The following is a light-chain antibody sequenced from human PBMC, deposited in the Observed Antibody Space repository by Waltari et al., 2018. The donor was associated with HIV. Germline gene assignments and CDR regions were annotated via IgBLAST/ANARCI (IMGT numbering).Light chain of an antibody. CDR1: SSDICAYNF. V-gene: IGLV2-14*01. J-gene: IGLJ2*01. CDR3: SSYTTRNTLL. Sequence: QSALTQPASVSGSPGQSITFSCSGSSSDICAYNFVSWYQQHPGKAPQLIIYEVSNRPSGVSDRFSLTISGLQAEDEADYYCSSYTTRNTLLFGGGTRLTVL. CDR2: EVS.